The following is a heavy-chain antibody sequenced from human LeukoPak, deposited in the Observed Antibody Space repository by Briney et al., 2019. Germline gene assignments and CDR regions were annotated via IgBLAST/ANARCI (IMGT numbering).Heavy chain of an antibody. CDR1: GYTFTSYD. V-gene: IGHV1-18*01. J-gene: IGHJ4*02. Sequence: ASVKVSCKASGYTFTSYDISWVRQAPGQGLEWMGWISTYNDNTHYAQKLQGRVTMTTDTSTSTAYMELRSLRSDDTAVYYCARGGEDMITFGGVIVQYYFDYWGQGTLVTVSS. CDR3: ARGGEDMITFGGVIVQYYFDY. CDR2: ISTYNDNT. D-gene: IGHD3-16*02.